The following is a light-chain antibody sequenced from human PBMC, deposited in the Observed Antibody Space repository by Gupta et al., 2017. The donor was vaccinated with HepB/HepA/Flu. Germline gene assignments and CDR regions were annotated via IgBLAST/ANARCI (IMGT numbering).Light chain of an antibody. V-gene: IGKV3-15*01. J-gene: IGKJ4*01. CDR3: QQYDGWHPRLT. CDR1: QTVSSN. Sequence: EIVLTPSPATLSVSPGERANLACRARQTVSSNLAWYQQKPGQAPRLLIYATSTRATGVPARFSGGGAGKELNLTISSRQSEDLAVYYCQQYDGWHPRLTFGGGTKVDIK. CDR2: ATS.